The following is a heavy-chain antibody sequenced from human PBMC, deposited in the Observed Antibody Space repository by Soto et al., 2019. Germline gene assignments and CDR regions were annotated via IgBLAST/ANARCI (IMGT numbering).Heavy chain of an antibody. CDR1: GYNFKNWW. CDR2: IYPADSDT. J-gene: IGHJ3*01. CDR3: ARSREYSFGYKSPFEL. D-gene: IGHD5-18*01. V-gene: IGHV5-51*01. Sequence: EVQLVQSGSEVKKPGESLTISCEASGYNFKNWWIVWVRQMPGKGLECMGIIYPADSDTRYSPSFQGQVTISADKSISTAYLQWNSLKASDTAIYYCARSREYSFGYKSPFELWGQGTTVTVSS.